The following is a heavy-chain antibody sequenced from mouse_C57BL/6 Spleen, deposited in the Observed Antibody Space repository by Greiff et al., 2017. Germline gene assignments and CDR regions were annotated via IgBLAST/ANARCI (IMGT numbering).Heavy chain of an antibody. V-gene: IGHV1-81*01. J-gene: IGHJ4*01. D-gene: IGHD2-4*01. CDR2: IYPRSGNT. CDR1: GYTFTSYG. CDR3: ARSGGLQGYAMDY. Sequence: VKLVESGAELARPGASVKLSCKASGYTFTSYGISWVKQRTGQGLEWIGEIYPRSGNTYYNEKFKGKATLTADKSSSTAYMELRSLTSEDSAVYFCARSGGLQGYAMDYWGQGTSVTVSS.